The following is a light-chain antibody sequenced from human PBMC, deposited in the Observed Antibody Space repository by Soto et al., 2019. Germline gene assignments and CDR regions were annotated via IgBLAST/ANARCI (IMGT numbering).Light chain of an antibody. Sequence: VMTQSPRTLSLSPGERATLSCRASQSIGSPYLAWYQHMPGQAPRLLIYKTSNRATGIPDRFSGSGSGTDFTLTISRLEPEDFAVYYGQQLRTYPLTFGPGTKVDI. J-gene: IGKJ3*01. CDR3: QQLRTYPLT. CDR2: KTS. CDR1: QSIGSPY. V-gene: IGKV3D-20*02.